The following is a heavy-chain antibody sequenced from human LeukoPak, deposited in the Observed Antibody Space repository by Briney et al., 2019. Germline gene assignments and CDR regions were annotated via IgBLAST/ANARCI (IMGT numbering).Heavy chain of an antibody. J-gene: IGHJ4*02. Sequence: SETLSLTCTVSGGSISSSSYYWGWIRQPPGKGLEWIGSIYYSGSTYYNPSLKSQVTISVDTSKNQFSLKLSSVTAADTAVYYCARNLAARPSYYFDCWGQGTLVTVSS. CDR3: ARNLAARPSYYFDC. CDR1: GGSISSSSYY. V-gene: IGHV4-39*07. D-gene: IGHD6-6*01. CDR2: IYYSGST.